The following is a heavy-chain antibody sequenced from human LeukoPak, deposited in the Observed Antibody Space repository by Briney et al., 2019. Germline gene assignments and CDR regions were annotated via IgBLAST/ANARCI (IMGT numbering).Heavy chain of an antibody. CDR1: GGSISSYY. CDR2: IYYSGST. CDR3: ARRVATTGRQGQYFDL. D-gene: IGHD5-12*01. V-gene: IGHV4-59*08. Sequence: SETLSLTCTVSGGSISSYYWSWIRQPPGKGLEWIGYIYYSGSTNYNPSLKSRVTISVDTSKNQFSLELSSVTAADTAVYYCARRVATTGRQGQYFDLWGCGTLVTVSS. J-gene: IGHJ2*01.